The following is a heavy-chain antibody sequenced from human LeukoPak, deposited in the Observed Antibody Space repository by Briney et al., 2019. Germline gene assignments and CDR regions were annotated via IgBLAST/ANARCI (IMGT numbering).Heavy chain of an antibody. Sequence: SETLSLTCTVSGGSISSYYWGWIRQPPGKGLEWIGSIYYSGSTYYNPSLKSRVTISVDTSKNQFSLKLSSVTAADTAVYYCASGISFGVVTPFDYWGQGTLVTVSS. D-gene: IGHD3-3*01. J-gene: IGHJ4*02. V-gene: IGHV4-39*01. CDR3: ASGISFGVVTPFDY. CDR1: GGSISSYY. CDR2: IYYSGST.